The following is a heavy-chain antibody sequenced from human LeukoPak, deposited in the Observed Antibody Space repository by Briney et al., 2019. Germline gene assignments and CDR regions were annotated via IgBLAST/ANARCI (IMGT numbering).Heavy chain of an antibody. J-gene: IGHJ3*02. CDR3: ARVPHPTLWFGDYEAFDI. CDR1: RYTFTSYA. V-gene: IGHV7-4-1*02. D-gene: IGHD3-10*01. CDR2: INTNTGNP. Sequence: ASVKVSCKASRYTFTSYAMNWVRQAPGQGLEWMGWINTNTGNPTYAQGFTGRFVFSLDTSLSTAYLQISSLKAEDTAVYYCARVPHPTLWFGDYEAFDIWGQGTMVTVSS.